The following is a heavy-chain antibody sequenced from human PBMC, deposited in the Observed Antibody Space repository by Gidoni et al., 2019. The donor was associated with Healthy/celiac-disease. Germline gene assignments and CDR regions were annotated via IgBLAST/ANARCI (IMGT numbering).Heavy chain of an antibody. V-gene: IGHV3-53*02. Sequence: EVQLVETGRGLIQPGGSLRPPCAASGFTVSSNYMRWVRQAPGKGREWSSVIYSGGSTYYADSVKGRFTISRDNSKNTLYLKMNSLRAEDTAVYYCAREGPYDSSGPHDAFDIWGQGTMVTVAS. CDR2: IYSGGST. J-gene: IGHJ3*02. CDR3: AREGPYDSSGPHDAFDI. D-gene: IGHD3-22*01. CDR1: GFTVSSNY.